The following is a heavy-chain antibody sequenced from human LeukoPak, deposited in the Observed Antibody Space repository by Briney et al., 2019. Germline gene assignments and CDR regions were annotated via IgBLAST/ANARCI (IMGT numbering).Heavy chain of an antibody. CDR2: IIPILGIA. V-gene: IGHV1-69*04. J-gene: IGHJ4*02. D-gene: IGHD5-18*01. CDR1: GGTFSSYA. CDR3: ARRVDTAVVTTDY. Sequence: ASVKVSCKASGGTFSSYAISWVRQAPGQGLEWMGRIIPILGIANYAQKFQGRVTITADKSTSTAYMELSSLRSEDTAVYYCARRVDTAVVTTDYWGQGTLVTVSS.